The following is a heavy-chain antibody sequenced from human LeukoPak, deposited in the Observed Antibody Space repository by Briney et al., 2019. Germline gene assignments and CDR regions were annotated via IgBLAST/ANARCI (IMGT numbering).Heavy chain of an antibody. J-gene: IGHJ4*02. CDR3: ARDDY. CDR1: GGSISSYY. Sequence: SETLSLTCTVSGGSISSYYWSWIRQPPGKGLEWIGYIYYSGSTNYNPSLKSRVTISVDTSKNQFSLKLSSVTAADTAVYYCARDDYWGQGTLVTVSS. V-gene: IGHV4-59*12. CDR2: IYYSGST.